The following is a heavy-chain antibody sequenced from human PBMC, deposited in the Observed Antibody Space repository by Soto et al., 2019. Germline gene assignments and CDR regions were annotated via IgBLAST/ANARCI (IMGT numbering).Heavy chain of an antibody. D-gene: IGHD2-15*01. J-gene: IGHJ6*02. Sequence: GGSLRLSCAASGFTFRIFAIHWVRQAPGKGLECVAVISYDGSNKFYRDSVKGRFTISRDNSKNTLYLQINSLRYEDTAVYYCARGDREDIAVVIGARPGEYGVDVWGQGTTVTVSS. CDR3: ARGDREDIAVVIGARPGEYGVDV. CDR2: ISYDGSNK. V-gene: IGHV3-30-3*01. CDR1: GFTFRIFA.